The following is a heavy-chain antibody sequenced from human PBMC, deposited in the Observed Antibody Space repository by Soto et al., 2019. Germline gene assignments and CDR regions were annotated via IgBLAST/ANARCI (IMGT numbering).Heavy chain of an antibody. CDR3: AHPRGYGVFDAYDI. Sequence: GGSLRLSCAASVFTFSTYAMSFVRQAPGKGLEWVSAISGSGDGTYSADSVMGRFTISRDNSRNKLYRQMNNLGNEDTAVYYFAHPRGYGVFDAYDIWGQGTMVNVSS. J-gene: IGHJ3*02. CDR1: VFTFSTYA. CDR2: ISGSGDGT. V-gene: IGHV3-23*01. D-gene: IGHD4-17*01.